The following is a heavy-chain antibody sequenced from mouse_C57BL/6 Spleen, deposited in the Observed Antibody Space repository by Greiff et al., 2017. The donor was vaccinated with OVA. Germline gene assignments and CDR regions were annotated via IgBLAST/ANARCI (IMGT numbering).Heavy chain of an antibody. CDR1: GFTFSSYA. D-gene: IGHD1-1*01. Sequence: EVKLEESGGGLVKPGGSLKLSCAASGFTFSSYAMSWVRQTPEKRLEWVATISDGGSYTYYPDNVKGRFTISRDNAKNNLYLQMSHLKSEDTAMYYCARDNYGSSFAYWGQGTLVTVSA. CDR3: ARDNYGSSFAY. V-gene: IGHV5-4*01. CDR2: ISDGGSYT. J-gene: IGHJ3*01.